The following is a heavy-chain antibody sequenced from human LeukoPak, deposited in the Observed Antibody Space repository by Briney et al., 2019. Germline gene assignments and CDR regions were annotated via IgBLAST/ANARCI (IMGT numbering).Heavy chain of an antibody. CDR2: IYYSGST. J-gene: IGHJ3*02. CDR1: GGSISSGGYY. Sequence: SETLSLTCTVSGGSISSGGYYWSWLRQHPGKGLEWIGYIYYSGSTYYNPSLKSRVTISVDTSKNQFSLKLSSVTAGDTAVYYCARDSKGFGNDAFDIWGQGTMVTVSS. D-gene: IGHD3-10*01. V-gene: IGHV4-31*03. CDR3: ARDSKGFGNDAFDI.